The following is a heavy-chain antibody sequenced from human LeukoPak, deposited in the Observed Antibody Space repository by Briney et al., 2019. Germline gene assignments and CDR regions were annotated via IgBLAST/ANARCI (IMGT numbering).Heavy chain of an antibody. V-gene: IGHV4-34*01. CDR3: ARGVVPDV. CDR2: INHSGST. CDR1: GGSFSGYY. J-gene: IGHJ6*02. Sequence: TSETLSLTCAVYGGSFSGYYWSWIRQPPGKGLEWIGEINHSGSTNYNPSLKSRVTISVDTSKNQFSLKLSSVTAADTVVYYCARGVVPDVWGQGTTVTVSS. D-gene: IGHD2-2*01.